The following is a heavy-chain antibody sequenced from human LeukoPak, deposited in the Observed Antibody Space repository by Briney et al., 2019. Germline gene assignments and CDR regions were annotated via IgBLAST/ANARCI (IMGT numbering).Heavy chain of an antibody. Sequence: GGSLRLSCAASGFTFSSYWMHWVRQAPGKGLVWVSRINSDGSSTYYADSVKGRFTISRHNSKNTLYLQMNSLRAEDTAVYYCARVMATTQDYWGQGTLVTVSS. D-gene: IGHD5-24*01. CDR3: ARVMATTQDY. CDR1: GFTFSSYW. CDR2: INSDGSST. J-gene: IGHJ4*02. V-gene: IGHV3-74*01.